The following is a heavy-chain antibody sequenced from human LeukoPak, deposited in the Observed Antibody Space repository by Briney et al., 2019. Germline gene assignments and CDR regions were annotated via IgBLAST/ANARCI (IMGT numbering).Heavy chain of an antibody. CDR3: ARDNFVAGTYDY. J-gene: IGHJ4*02. D-gene: IGHD6-19*01. CDR2: ISSSSSYI. V-gene: IGHV3-21*01. CDR1: GFTFSSYS. Sequence: GGSLRLSCAGSGFTFSSYSMNWVRQAPGKGLEWGSSISSSSSYIYYADSVKGRFTISRDNAKNSLYLQMNSLRAEDTAVYYCARDNFVAGTYDYWGQGTLVTVSS.